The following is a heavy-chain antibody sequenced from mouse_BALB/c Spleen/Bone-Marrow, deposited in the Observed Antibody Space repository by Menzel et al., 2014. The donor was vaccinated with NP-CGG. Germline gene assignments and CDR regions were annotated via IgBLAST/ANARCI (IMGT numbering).Heavy chain of an antibody. CDR3: AREYGNCWFAY. D-gene: IGHD2-10*02. Sequence: EVKVVESGGGLVQPGGSRKLSCAASGFTFSSFGMHWVRQAPEKGLEWVAYISSGSSTIYYADTVKGRFTISRDNPKNTLFLQMASLRSEDTAMYYCAREYGNCWFAYWGQGTLVTVSA. CDR2: ISSGSSTI. V-gene: IGHV5-17*02. CDR1: GFTFSSFG. J-gene: IGHJ3*01.